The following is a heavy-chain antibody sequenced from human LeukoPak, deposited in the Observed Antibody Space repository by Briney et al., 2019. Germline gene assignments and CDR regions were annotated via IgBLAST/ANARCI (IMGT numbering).Heavy chain of an antibody. Sequence: SETLSLTCTVSGGSISSYYWSWIRQPAGKGLEWIGRIYTSGSTNYNPSLKSRVTMSVDTSKNQFSLKLSSVTAADTAVYYCARDSYYGSGSILPDYWGQGTLVTVSS. D-gene: IGHD3-10*01. J-gene: IGHJ4*02. CDR1: GGSISSYY. CDR3: ARDSYYGSGSILPDY. V-gene: IGHV4-4*07. CDR2: IYTSGST.